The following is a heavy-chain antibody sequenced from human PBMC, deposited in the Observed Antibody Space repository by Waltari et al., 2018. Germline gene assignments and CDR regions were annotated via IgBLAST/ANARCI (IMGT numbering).Heavy chain of an antibody. Sequence: EVQLVESGGGLVQPGGSLILSCAASGFTFSSYEMNWVRQAPGKGLEWVSYISSSGSTIYYADSVKGRFTISRDNAKNSLYLQMNSLRAEDTAVYYCAREQDGDQGGFDYWGQGTLVTVSS. CDR3: AREQDGDQGGFDY. J-gene: IGHJ4*02. CDR2: ISSSGSTI. D-gene: IGHD4-17*01. CDR1: GFTFSSYE. V-gene: IGHV3-48*03.